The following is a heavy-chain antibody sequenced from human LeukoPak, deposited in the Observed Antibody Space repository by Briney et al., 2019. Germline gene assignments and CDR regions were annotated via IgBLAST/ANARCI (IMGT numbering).Heavy chain of an antibody. CDR2: ISSSGSTI. J-gene: IGHJ4*02. CDR1: GFTFSSYG. Sequence: GGSLRLSCAASGFTFSSYGMHWVRQAPGKGLEWVSYISSSGSTIYYADSVKGRFTISRDNAKNSLYLQMNSLRAEDTAVYYCARALQIGTYYDILTGYWPYYFDYWGQGTLVTVSS. D-gene: IGHD3-9*01. CDR3: ARALQIGTYYDILTGYWPYYFDY. V-gene: IGHV3-48*04.